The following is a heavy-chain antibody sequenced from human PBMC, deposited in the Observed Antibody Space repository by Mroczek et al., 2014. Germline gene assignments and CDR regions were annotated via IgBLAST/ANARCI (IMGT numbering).Heavy chain of an antibody. Sequence: QVQLQESGPGLVKPSETLSLTCTVSGGSISSYYWSWIRQPAGKGLEWIGRIYTSGSTNYNPSLKSRVTMSVDTSKNQFSLKLSSVTAADTAVYYCARESPSSGWSLLDYWGQGTLVTVSS. CDR2: IYTSGST. CDR1: GGSISSYY. V-gene: IGHV4-4*07. CDR3: ARESPSSGWSLLDY. J-gene: IGHJ4*02. D-gene: IGHD6-19*01.